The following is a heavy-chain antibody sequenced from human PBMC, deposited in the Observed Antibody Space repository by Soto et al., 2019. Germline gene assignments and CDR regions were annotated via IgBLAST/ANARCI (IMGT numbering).Heavy chain of an antibody. D-gene: IGHD6-13*01. J-gene: IGHJ5*02. Sequence: SETLSLTCTVSGGSVSSGSYYWSWIRQPPGKGLEWIGYIYYSGSTNYNPSLKSRVTISVDTSKNQFSLKLSSVTAADTAVYYCARAPRGMYSRGQKWNNWFDPWGQGTLVTVSS. CDR3: ARAPRGMYSRGQKWNNWFDP. CDR1: GGSVSSGSYY. V-gene: IGHV4-61*01. CDR2: IYYSGST.